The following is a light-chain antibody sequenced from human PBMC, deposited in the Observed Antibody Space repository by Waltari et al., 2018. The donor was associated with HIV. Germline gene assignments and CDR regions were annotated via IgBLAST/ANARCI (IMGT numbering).Light chain of an antibody. CDR1: DLGSNT. CDR2: NDM. V-gene: IGLV3-9*01. CDR3: QVWHSNTAV. Sequence: SYELPQPLSVSVALGQTARITRGGNDLGSNTVQWYQQKPGQAPVLGIYNDMNRSPGIPERVSGSKSGNTATLSISRAQAGDEADYYCQVWHSNTAVVGGGTKLTVL. J-gene: IGLJ2*01.